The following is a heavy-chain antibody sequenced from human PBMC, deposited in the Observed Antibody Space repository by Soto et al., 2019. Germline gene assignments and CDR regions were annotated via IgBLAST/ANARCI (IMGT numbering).Heavy chain of an antibody. CDR1: GFTFSSYA. V-gene: IGHV3-23*01. D-gene: IGHD2-15*01. J-gene: IGHJ6*02. Sequence: GGSLRLSCAASGFTFSSYAMSWVRQAPGKGLEWVSAISGSGGSTYYADSVKGRFTISRDNSKNTLYLQMNSLRAEDTAVYYCANTGYCSGGSCYYYYYGMDVWGQGTTGTVSS. CDR3: ANTGYCSGGSCYYYYYGMDV. CDR2: ISGSGGST.